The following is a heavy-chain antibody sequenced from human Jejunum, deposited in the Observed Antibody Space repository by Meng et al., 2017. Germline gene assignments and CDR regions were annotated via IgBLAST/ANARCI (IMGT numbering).Heavy chain of an antibody. J-gene: IGHJ4*02. CDR3: AKKDKVRGVTPGN. Sequence: GGPLRPSFAASGFSFSDHSMNWVRQAPGKGLEWVPFISSCSTINYADSVQGRFTISRDNAKNSLDLQMNSLRAEDTAGYYCAKKDKVRGVTPGNWGQGTLVTVSS. CDR2: ISSCSTI. V-gene: IGHV3-69-1*02. CDR1: GFSFSDHS. D-gene: IGHD3-10*01.